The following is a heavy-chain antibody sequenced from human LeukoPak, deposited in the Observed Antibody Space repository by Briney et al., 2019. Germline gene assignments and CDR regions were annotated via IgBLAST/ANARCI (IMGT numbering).Heavy chain of an antibody. Sequence: SETLSLTCAVYGGSFSGYYWSWIRQPPGKGLEWIGYIYSSGSTNYNPSLKSRVTISVDTSKNQFSLKLSSVTAADTAVYYCARARNYYDSSGFYYEGDAFDIWGQGTMVTVSS. D-gene: IGHD3-22*01. CDR3: ARARNYYDSSGFYYEGDAFDI. CDR2: IYSSGST. V-gene: IGHV4-59*01. J-gene: IGHJ3*02. CDR1: GGSFSGYY.